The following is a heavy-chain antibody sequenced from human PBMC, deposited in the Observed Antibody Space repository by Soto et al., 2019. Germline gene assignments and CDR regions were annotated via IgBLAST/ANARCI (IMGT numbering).Heavy chain of an antibody. CDR3: ARDVYTRFDP. D-gene: IGHD5-18*01. CDR2: INPSSDET. Sequence: QIRLVQSGGEVRTPGASVKVSCKSSGYTFSSYGMTWVRQATGQGLEWLGWINPSSDETNYAQKFQGRVTVTTDTSTTTGYMELTNLTFDDPAVYYCARDVYTRFDPWGQGTLVTVSS. J-gene: IGHJ5*02. CDR1: GYTFSSYG. V-gene: IGHV1-18*01.